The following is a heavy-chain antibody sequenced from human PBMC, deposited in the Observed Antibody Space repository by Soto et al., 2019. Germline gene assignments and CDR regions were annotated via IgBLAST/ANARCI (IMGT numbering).Heavy chain of an antibody. CDR2: LSFDGTAE. CDR3: ARVATRLQSMEVLEY. D-gene: IGHD2-21*02. J-gene: IGHJ4*02. CDR1: GFIFRDYL. V-gene: IGHV3-30*03. Sequence: QVQLVESGGGVVQPGTSLRLSCKASGFIFRDYLIHWVRQAPGKGLEWLAVLSFDGTAEYYAGSTRGPFTISRDIPKSTTYLVINNGKGEDTAMYYCARVATRLQSMEVLEYWGQGTLVTVPS.